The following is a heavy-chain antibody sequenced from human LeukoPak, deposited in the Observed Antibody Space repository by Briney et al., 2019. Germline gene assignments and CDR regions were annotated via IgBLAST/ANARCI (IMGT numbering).Heavy chain of an antibody. V-gene: IGHV3-11*04. CDR1: GFTFSDYY. CDR2: ISSSGSTI. CDR3: ARDDFWSGVGAFDI. J-gene: IGHJ3*02. D-gene: IGHD3-3*01. Sequence: GGSLRLSCAASGFTFSDYYMSWIRQAPGKGLEWVSYISSSGSTIYYADSVNGRFTISRDNAKNSLYLQMNSLRAEDTAVYYCARDDFWSGVGAFDIWGQGTMVTVSS.